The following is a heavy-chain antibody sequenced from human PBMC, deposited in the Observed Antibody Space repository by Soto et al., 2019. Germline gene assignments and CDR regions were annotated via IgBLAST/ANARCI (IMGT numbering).Heavy chain of an antibody. CDR3: ARPSPYCGGDCYPGWFDP. CDR1: GGNISSSSYY. V-gene: IGHV4-39*01. J-gene: IGHJ5*02. CDR2: IYYSGST. D-gene: IGHD2-21*02. Sequence: SETLSLTCTVSGGNISSSSYYWGWIRQHPGKGLEWIGSIYYSGSTYYNPSLKSRVTISVDTSKNQFSLKLSSVTAADTAVYYCARPSPYCGGDCYPGWFDPWGQGTLVTVSS.